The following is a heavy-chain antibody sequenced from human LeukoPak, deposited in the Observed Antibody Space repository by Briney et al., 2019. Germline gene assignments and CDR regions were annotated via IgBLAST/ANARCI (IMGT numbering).Heavy chain of an antibody. CDR1: GFIFSDYY. CDR2: ISTGANTI. Sequence: PGGSLRLSCAASGFIFSDYYMSWIRQAPGKGLEWVSYISTGANTIYYADSVKGRFTISRDNAKNSLFLQMNSLRDEDTAVYYCARDFSDSSSQTAFDFWGQGTLVTVSS. J-gene: IGHJ4*02. V-gene: IGHV3-11*01. CDR3: ARDFSDSSSQTAFDF. D-gene: IGHD6-19*01.